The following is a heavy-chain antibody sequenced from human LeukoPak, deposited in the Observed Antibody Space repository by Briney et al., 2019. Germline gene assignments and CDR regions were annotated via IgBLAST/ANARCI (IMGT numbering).Heavy chain of an antibody. CDR1: GFTVSSNY. D-gene: IGHD5-18*01. CDR2: TYSGGST. V-gene: IGHV3-53*01. J-gene: IGHJ4*02. CDR3: ATKRGYYYGLDY. Sequence: GGSLRLSCAASGFTVSSNYMSWVRQAPGKGLEWVSVTYSGGSTYYADSVKGRFTISRDNSKNTLYLQMNSLRAEDTAVYYCATKRGYYYGLDYWGQGTLVTVSS.